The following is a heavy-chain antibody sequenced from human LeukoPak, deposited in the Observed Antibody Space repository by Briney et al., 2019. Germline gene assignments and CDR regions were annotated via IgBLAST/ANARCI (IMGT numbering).Heavy chain of an antibody. CDR3: TTDRPSRLRYFDWLLTPDY. Sequence: GGSLRLSCAASGSTFSNAWTSWVRQAPGKGLEWVGRIKSKTDGGTTDYAAPVKGRFTISRDDSKNTLYLQMNSLKTEDTAVYYCTTDRPSRLRYFDWLLTPDYWGQGTLVTVSS. CDR2: IKSKTDGGTT. V-gene: IGHV3-15*01. J-gene: IGHJ4*02. D-gene: IGHD3-9*01. CDR1: GSTFSNAW.